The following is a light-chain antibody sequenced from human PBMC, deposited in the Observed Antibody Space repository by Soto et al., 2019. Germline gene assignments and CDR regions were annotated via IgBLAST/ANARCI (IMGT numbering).Light chain of an antibody. CDR1: SGDVGTYDY. V-gene: IGLV2-14*01. CDR2: EVS. Sequence: QSALTQPASVSGSPGQSITISCSGTSGDVGTYDYVSWFQQHPGKVPKLMIFEVSNRPSGVSNRFSGSKSGTTASLSISGLQAEDEAVYYCSSYTSSSTLVFGGGTKLTV. J-gene: IGLJ2*01. CDR3: SSYTSSSTLV.